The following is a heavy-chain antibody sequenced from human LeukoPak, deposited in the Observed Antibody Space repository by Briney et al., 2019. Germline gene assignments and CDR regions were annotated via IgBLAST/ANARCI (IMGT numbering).Heavy chain of an antibody. D-gene: IGHD6-13*01. Sequence: GASVKVSCKASGYTFTSYGISWVRQAPGQGLEWMGWISAYNGNTNYAQKLQGRVTMTTDTSTSTAYMELRSLRSDDTAVYYCARRAPSSSWSIPFDYWGQGTLVTVSS. V-gene: IGHV1-18*01. J-gene: IGHJ4*02. CDR1: GYTFTSYG. CDR2: ISAYNGNT. CDR3: ARRAPSSSWSIPFDY.